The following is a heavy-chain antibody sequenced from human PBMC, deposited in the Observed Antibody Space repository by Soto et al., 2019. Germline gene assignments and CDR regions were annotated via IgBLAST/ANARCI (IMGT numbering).Heavy chain of an antibody. D-gene: IGHD2-8*01. J-gene: IGHJ5*02. CDR3: ARMVFWRNWFYP. CDR2: MNPNSGNT. CDR1: GYTFTSYD. Sequence: GASVKVSCKASGYTFTSYDINWVRQATGQGLEWMGWMNPNSGNTGYAQKFQGRVTMTRNTSISTAYMELSSLRSEDTAVYYGARMVFWRNWFYPWGQGTLVPVAS. V-gene: IGHV1-8*01.